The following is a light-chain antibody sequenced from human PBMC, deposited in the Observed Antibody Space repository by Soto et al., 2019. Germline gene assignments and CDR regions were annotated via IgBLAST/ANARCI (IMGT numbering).Light chain of an antibody. CDR1: QGISSY. J-gene: IGKJ4*01. V-gene: IGKV1-9*01. CDR3: QQLNSYRALT. Sequence: DIQLTHSPSFLSASVGDRVTITCRASQGISSYLAWYQQKPGKAPKLLIYAASTLQSGVPSRFSGSGSGTEFTLTISSLQPEDFATYYCQQLNSYRALTFGGGTKVDIK. CDR2: AAS.